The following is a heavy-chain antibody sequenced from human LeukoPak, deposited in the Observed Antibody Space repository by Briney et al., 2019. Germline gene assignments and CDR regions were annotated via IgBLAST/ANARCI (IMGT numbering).Heavy chain of an antibody. CDR1: GGSISSYY. J-gene: IGHJ6*03. D-gene: IGHD5-18*01. CDR2: IYTSGST. Sequence: PSETLSLTCTVSGGSISSYYWSWIRQPAGKGLEWIGRIYTSGSTNYNPSLKSRVTMSVDASKNQFSLKLSSVTAADTAVYYCARAVDTAMVFDYYYYYYMDVWGKGTTVTVSS. CDR3: ARAVDTAMVFDYYYYYYMDV. V-gene: IGHV4-4*07.